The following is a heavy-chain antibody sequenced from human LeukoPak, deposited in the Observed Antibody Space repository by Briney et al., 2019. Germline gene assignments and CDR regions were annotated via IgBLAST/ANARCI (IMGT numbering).Heavy chain of an antibody. V-gene: IGHV4-34*01. CDR2: INHSGST. CDR1: GDSFSGFY. J-gene: IGHJ4*01. D-gene: IGHD2-8*01. CDR3: ARGPLGYCSSGRCHGPDY. Sequence: SETLSLTCAVYGDSFSGFYWSWIRQSPGKGLEWMGEINHSGSTNYNPSLKSRVTISADTSKNKFSLRLSSVTAADTAVYYCARGPLGYCSSGRCHGPDYWGQGTLVTVSS.